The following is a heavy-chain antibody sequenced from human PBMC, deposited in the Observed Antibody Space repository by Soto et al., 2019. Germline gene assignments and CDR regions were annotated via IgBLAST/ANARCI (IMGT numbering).Heavy chain of an antibody. CDR1: GGSISSSSYF. J-gene: IGHJ6*02. CDR2: IYYSGST. D-gene: IGHD4-4*01. CDR3: ATNYAYYYYYGMDV. Sequence: SETLSLTCTVSGGSISSSSYFWGWIRQPPGKGLEWIGSIYYSGSTYYNPSLKSRVTISVDTSKNQFSLKLSSVTAADTAVYYCATNYAYYYYYGMDVWGQGTTVTVSS. V-gene: IGHV4-39*01.